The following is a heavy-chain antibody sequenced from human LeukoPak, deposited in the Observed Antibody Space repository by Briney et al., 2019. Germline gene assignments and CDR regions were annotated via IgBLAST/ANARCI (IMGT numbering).Heavy chain of an antibody. CDR2: INPNSGDT. V-gene: IGHV1-2*02. D-gene: IGHD3-16*01. CDR3: ATQRGSYLWGTDFDY. J-gene: IGHJ4*02. Sequence: GESLKISCKGSGYTFTGYYMHWVRQAPGQGLEWMGWINPNSGDTKYSQKFQGRVTMTRDTSISTAYMELSRLRSDDTAVYYCATQRGSYLWGTDFDYWGQGTLVTVSS. CDR1: GYTFTGYY.